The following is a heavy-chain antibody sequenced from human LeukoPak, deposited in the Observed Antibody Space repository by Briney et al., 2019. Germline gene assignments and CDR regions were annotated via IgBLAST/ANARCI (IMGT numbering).Heavy chain of an antibody. CDR3: ARGRGAARSADY. D-gene: IGHD6-6*01. Sequence: SETLSLTCAVYGGSFSGYYWSWIRQSPGKGLEWIGEINHSGSTNYNPSLKSRVTILVDTSKNQFSLKLSSVTAADTAVYYCARGRGAARSADYWGQGTLVTVSS. CDR1: GGSFSGYY. CDR2: INHSGST. J-gene: IGHJ4*02. V-gene: IGHV4-34*01.